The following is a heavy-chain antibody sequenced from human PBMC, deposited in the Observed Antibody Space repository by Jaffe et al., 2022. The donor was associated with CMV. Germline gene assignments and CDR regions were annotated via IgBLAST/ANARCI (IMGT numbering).Heavy chain of an antibody. J-gene: IGHJ4*02. CDR2: ISAYNGNT. Sequence: QVQLVQSGAEVKKPGASVKVSCKASGYTFTSYGISWVRQAPGQGLEWMGWISAYNGNTNYAQKLQGRVTMTTDTSTSTAYMELRSLRSDDTAVYYCARDRWGRYYDSSGDLDYWGQGTLVTVSS. CDR1: GYTFTSYG. V-gene: IGHV1-18*04. D-gene: IGHD3-22*01. CDR3: ARDRWGRYYDSSGDLDY.